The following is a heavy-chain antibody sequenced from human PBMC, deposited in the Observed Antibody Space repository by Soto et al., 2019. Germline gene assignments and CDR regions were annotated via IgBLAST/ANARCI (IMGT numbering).Heavy chain of an antibody. V-gene: IGHV3-23*01. CDR3: AKDNGDCSSTSCYASRY. J-gene: IGHJ4*02. CDR1: GFTFSGYA. Sequence: EVPLLESGGGLVQPGGSLRLSCAASGFTFSGYAMTWVRQAPGKGLEWVSGISGSGVSTYYADSVKGRFTLSRDNAKNTLYLQMNSLRAEDTAVYYCAKDNGDCSSTSCYASRYWGQGTLVTVSS. D-gene: IGHD2-2*01. CDR2: ISGSGVST.